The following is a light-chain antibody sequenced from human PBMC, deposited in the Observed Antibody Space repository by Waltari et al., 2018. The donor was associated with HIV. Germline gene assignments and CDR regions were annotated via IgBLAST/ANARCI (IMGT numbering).Light chain of an antibody. V-gene: IGLV2-14*01. CDR1: TGDVGGYNH. J-gene: IGLJ3*02. Sequence: QSAPTQPASVSGSPGQSITISCTGTTGDVGGYNHISWYQQHPGKAPKLMIYEVSNRPSGVPKRLSGSKSGNTASLTSSGRQAEDEADYYCSSYTSSSTVVFGGGTKLTVL. CDR2: EVS. CDR3: SSYTSSSTVV.